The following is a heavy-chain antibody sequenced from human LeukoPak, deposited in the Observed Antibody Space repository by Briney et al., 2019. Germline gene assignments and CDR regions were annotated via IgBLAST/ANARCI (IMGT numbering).Heavy chain of an antibody. CDR3: ARSRIAGLFDY. Sequence: AETLTLTCTVSGDSFSSYYWRWIRQPPGKGLEWIGFIYYSGNTDYNSSLKSRVTISVVTSKNQFSLKLRSVTAADTAVYYCARSRIAGLFDYWGQGTLVTVSS. D-gene: IGHD2-15*01. J-gene: IGHJ4*02. CDR1: GDSFSSYY. CDR2: IYYSGNT. V-gene: IGHV4-59*01.